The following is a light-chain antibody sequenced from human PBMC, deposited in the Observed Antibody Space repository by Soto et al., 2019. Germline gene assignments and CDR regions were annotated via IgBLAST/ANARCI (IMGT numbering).Light chain of an antibody. CDR2: DAS. CDR3: QQGCSLSIA. CDR1: QDISSQ. J-gene: IGKJ5*01. Sequence: EIQMTQSPSSLSVSVGERATLSCTASQDISSQLAWYQQKPGKAPGLLIYDASNMQSGVPSRFSGGGFGTEFTLTISGLQPEDFGTYYCQQGCSLSIAFGRGTRLEIK. V-gene: IGKV1-12*01.